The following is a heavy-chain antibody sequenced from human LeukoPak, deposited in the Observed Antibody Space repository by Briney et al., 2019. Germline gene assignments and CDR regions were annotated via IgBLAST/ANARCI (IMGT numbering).Heavy chain of an antibody. D-gene: IGHD4-17*01. V-gene: IGHV4-59*01. CDR2: IYYSGST. CDR1: GGSISSYY. CDR3: ARDPHDYGDYAWYFDL. Sequence: SETLSLTCTVSGGSISSYYWSWIRQPPGKGLEWIGNIYYSGSTKYNPSLKSRVTISVGTPKNQFSLKLSSVTAADTAVYYCARDPHDYGDYAWYFDLWGRGTLVTVSS. J-gene: IGHJ2*01.